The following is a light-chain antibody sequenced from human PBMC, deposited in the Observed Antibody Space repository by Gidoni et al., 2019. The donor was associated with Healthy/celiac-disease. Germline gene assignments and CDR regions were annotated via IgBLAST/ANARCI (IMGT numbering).Light chain of an antibody. J-gene: IGKJ4*01. V-gene: IGKV3-11*01. Sequence: EIVLTQSPATLSLSPGERATLSCRASQSVSSYLAWYQQKPGQAPRRLIYDASNRASGITARFSGSGSGTDFTLTISSLEPEDFAVYYCQQRSNWPPALTFGGGTKVEIK. CDR3: QQRSNWPPALT. CDR1: QSVSSY. CDR2: DAS.